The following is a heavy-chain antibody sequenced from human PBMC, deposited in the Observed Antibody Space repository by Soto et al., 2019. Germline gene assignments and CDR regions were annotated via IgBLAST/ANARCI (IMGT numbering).Heavy chain of an antibody. Sequence: QVQLQESGPGLVKPSQTLSLTCTVSGGSISSGGYYWSWIRQHPGKGLEWIGYIYYSGSTYYNPXLKSRVTISVDXSXNXXSLKLSSVTAADTAVYYCAIRSSDSSGYYSLYFDYWGQGTLVTVSS. D-gene: IGHD3-22*01. V-gene: IGHV4-31*03. CDR1: GGSISSGGYY. J-gene: IGHJ4*02. CDR2: IYYSGST. CDR3: AIRSSDSSGYYSLYFDY.